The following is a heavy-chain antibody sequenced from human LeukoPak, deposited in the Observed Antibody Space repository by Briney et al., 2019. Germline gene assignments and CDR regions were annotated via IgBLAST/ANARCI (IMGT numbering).Heavy chain of an antibody. J-gene: IGHJ5*02. CDR1: GFPFSNNA. CDR3: AKDHGGSPTCFAP. D-gene: IGHD3-16*01. Sequence: GGSLRLSCAASGFPFSNNAMSWVRQAPGKGLEWVSSISSSGSGTYYADSVKGRLTISRDNSKKTLFLQMNSLRVEDTAVYYCAKDHGGSPTCFAPGGRGPLVTVPS. V-gene: IGHV3-23*01. CDR2: ISSSGSGT.